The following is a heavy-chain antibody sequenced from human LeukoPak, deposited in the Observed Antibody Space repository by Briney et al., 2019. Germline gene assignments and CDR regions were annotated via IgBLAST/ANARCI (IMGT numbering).Heavy chain of an antibody. Sequence: ASVKVSCKASGYTFTGYYMHWVRQAPGQGLEWMGWINPNSGGTNYAQKFQGWVTMTRDTSISTAYMELSRLRSDDTAVYYCARGDSSGWDWFDPWGQGTLVTVSS. CDR3: ARGDSSGWDWFDP. CDR1: GYTFTGYY. J-gene: IGHJ5*02. D-gene: IGHD6-19*01. CDR2: INPNSGGT. V-gene: IGHV1-2*04.